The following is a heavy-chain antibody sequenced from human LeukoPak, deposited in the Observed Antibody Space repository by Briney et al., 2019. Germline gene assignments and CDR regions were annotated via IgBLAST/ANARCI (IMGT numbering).Heavy chain of an antibody. CDR2: INSDGSST. CDR3: ARDPTHDYGDLIDY. D-gene: IGHD4-17*01. V-gene: IGHV3-74*01. J-gene: IGHJ4*02. CDR1: GFTFSSHA. Sequence: GGSLRLSCAASGFTFSSHAMTWVRQAPGKGLEWVSRINSDGSSTSYADSVKGRFTISRDNAKNTLYLQMNSLRAEDTAVYYCARDPTHDYGDLIDYWGQGTLVTVSS.